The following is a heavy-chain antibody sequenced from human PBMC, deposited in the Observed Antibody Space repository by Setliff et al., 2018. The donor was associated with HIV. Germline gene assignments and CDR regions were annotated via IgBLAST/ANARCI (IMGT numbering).Heavy chain of an antibody. J-gene: IGHJ3*01. CDR1: GGSFSGYY. D-gene: IGHD3-22*01. V-gene: IGHV4-34*01. Sequence: SETLSLTCAVYGGSFSGYYWSWIRQPPGKGLEWIGEINHSGSTNYNPSLKSRVSMSLDKSKNQFSLKMTSVTVADTAVYYCVRAGDYYDSTGARAGFDFWGQGTRVTVS. CDR3: VRAGDYYDSTGARAGFDF. CDR2: INHSGST.